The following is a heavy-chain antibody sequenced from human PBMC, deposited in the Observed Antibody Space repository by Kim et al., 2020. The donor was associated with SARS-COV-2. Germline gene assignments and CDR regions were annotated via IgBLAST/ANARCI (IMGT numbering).Heavy chain of an antibody. CDR1: GFTFGDYA. CDR2: IRSKAYGGTT. J-gene: IGHJ6*03. D-gene: IGHD2-2*01. V-gene: IGHV3-49*04. Sequence: GGSLRLSCTASGFTFGDYAMSWVRQAPGKGLEWVGFIRSKAYGGTTEYAASVKGRFTISRDDSKSIAYLQMNSLKTEDTAVYYCTRVYGSSTPAYYYYYMDVWGKGTTVTVSS. CDR3: TRVYGSSTPAYYYYYMDV.